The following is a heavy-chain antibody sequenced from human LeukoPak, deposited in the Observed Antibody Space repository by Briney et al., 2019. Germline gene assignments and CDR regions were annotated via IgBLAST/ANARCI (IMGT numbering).Heavy chain of an antibody. CDR2: IKSSGSAV. V-gene: IGHV3-48*03. Sequence: GSLKLSFAASGFTFKDYGMKWVRQAPGKGLEGVSIIKSSGSAVYYADSVKGRFTISRDNAKNSLYLQMNSLRAEDTALYYCARGPSVGSGWSPDLWGQGTLVTVSS. CDR1: GFTFKDYG. J-gene: IGHJ5*02. CDR3: ARGPSVGSGWSPDL. D-gene: IGHD6-19*01.